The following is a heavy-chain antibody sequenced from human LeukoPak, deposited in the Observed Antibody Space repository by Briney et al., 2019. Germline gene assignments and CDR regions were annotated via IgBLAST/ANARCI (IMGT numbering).Heavy chain of an antibody. CDR3: ERRLPVAGRTDFFDY. CDR2: ISPSGDST. D-gene: IGHD6-13*01. J-gene: IGHJ4*02. V-gene: IGHV3-23*01. CDR1: GFTFSSYS. Sequence: GGSLRLSCAASGFTFSSYSMSWVRQAPGEGLEWVSAISPSGDSTSYPDSVKGRFTISRDNSQNTVYLQMNSLTAEDTAIYYCERRLPVAGRTDFFDYWGQGTLVTVSS.